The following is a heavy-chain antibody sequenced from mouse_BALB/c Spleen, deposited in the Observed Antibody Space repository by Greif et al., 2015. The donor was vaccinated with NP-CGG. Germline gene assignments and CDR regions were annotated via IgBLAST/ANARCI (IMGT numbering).Heavy chain of an antibody. Sequence: EVMLVESGGGLVQPGGSLRLSCATSGFTFTDYYMSWVRQPPGKALEWLGFIRNKANGYTTEYSASVKGRFTISRDNSQSILYLQMNTLRAEDSATYYCARVPPTVVADYYAMDYWGQGTSVTVSS. CDR3: ARVPPTVVADYYAMDY. CDR2: IRNKANGYTT. V-gene: IGHV7-3*02. D-gene: IGHD1-1*01. CDR1: GFTFTDYY. J-gene: IGHJ4*01.